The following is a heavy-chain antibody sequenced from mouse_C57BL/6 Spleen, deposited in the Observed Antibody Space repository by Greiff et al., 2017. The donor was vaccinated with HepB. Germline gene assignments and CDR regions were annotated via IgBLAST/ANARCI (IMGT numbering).Heavy chain of an antibody. Sequence: GGGLVQPKGSLTLSCAASGFSFNTYAMNWVRQAPGRGLEWVARIRSKSNNYATYYADSVKDRFTISRDDSESMLYLQMNNLKTEDTAMYYCVRHPGLAYWGQGTLVTVSA. CDR1: GFSFNTYA. CDR2: IRSKSNNYAT. J-gene: IGHJ3*01. V-gene: IGHV10-1*01. D-gene: IGHD3-3*01. CDR3: VRHPGLAY.